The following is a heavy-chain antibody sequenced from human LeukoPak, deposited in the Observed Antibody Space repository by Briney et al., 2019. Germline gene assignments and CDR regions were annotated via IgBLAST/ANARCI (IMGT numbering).Heavy chain of an antibody. D-gene: IGHD3-22*01. CDR3: ARVSNYYDSSGYKAFDI. CDR2: IYYSGST. Sequence: SETLSLTCTVSGGSISSGGYYWSWIRQHPGKGLEWIGYIYYSGSTYYNPSLKSRVTISVDTSKNQFSLKLNSVTAADTAVYYCARVSNYYDSSGYKAFDIWGQGTMVTVSS. CDR1: GGSISSGGYY. J-gene: IGHJ3*02. V-gene: IGHV4-31*03.